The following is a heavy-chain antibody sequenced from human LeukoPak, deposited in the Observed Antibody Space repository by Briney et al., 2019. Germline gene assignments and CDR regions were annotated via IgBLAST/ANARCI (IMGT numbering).Heavy chain of an antibody. CDR2: IYYSGST. V-gene: IGHV4-59*08. CDR3: ARRWNYKDGFDV. J-gene: IGHJ3*01. CDR1: GGSISSYY. Sequence: SETLSLTCTVSGGSISSYYWSWIRQPPGKGLEWIGYIYYSGSTNYNPSLKSRVTISGDTSNNQFSLKLTSVTAADTAVYYCARRWNYKDGFDVWGQGTMVIVSS. D-gene: IGHD1-7*01.